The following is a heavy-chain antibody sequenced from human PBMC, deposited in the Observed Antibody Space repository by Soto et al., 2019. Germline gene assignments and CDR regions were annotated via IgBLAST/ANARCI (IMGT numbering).Heavy chain of an antibody. J-gene: IGHJ4*02. V-gene: IGHV3-23*01. D-gene: IGHD5-12*01. CDR2: ISGSGGST. CDR3: AKVVATIRLAPYYFDY. CDR1: GFTFSSYA. Sequence: PGGSLRLSCAASGFTFSSYAMSWVRQAPGKGLEWVSAISGSGGSTYYADSVKGRFTISRDNSKNTLYLQMNSLRAEDTAVYYCAKVVATIRLAPYYFDYWGQGTLVTVSS.